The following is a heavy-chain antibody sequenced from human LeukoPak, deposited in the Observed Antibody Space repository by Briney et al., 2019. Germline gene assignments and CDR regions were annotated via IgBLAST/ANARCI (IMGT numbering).Heavy chain of an antibody. D-gene: IGHD5-18*01. J-gene: IGHJ4*02. Sequence: ASVKVSCKASGYAFTSYYLHWVRQAPGQGLEWMGIINPSGGSTTYAQKFQGRVTMTRDTSTSTVYMELSSLRSEDTAVYYCARDIRGERGYDFGPGAESFDYWGQGTPVTVSS. CDR3: ARDIRGERGYDFGPGAESFDY. V-gene: IGHV1-46*01. CDR1: GYAFTSYY. CDR2: INPSGGST.